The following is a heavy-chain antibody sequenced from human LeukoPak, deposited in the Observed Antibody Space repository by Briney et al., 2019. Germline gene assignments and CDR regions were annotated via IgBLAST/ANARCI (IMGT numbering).Heavy chain of an antibody. CDR1: GGTFSSYA. CDR3: AREGNSSSWLNWFDP. Sequence: SVKVSCKASGGTFSSYAISWVRQAPGQGLEWMGGIIPIFGTANYAQKLQGRVTMTTDTSTSTAYMELSRLRSDDTAVYYCAREGNSSSWLNWFDPWGQGTLVTVSS. CDR2: IIPIFGTA. D-gene: IGHD6-13*01. V-gene: IGHV1-69*05. J-gene: IGHJ5*02.